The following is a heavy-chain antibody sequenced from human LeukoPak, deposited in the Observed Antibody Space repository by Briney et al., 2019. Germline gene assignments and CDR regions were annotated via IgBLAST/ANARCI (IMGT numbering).Heavy chain of an antibody. V-gene: IGHV4-4*07. D-gene: IGHD6-13*01. Sequence: SETLSLTCTVSDASITSFFWHWIRHPAGKGLEWIGRVSSSGTTNYNPSLRSRVTMSVDTSKNQFSLELSSVTAADTAVYYCARGVYIAAAQYGYWGQGTLVTVSS. CDR2: VSSSGTT. J-gene: IGHJ4*02. CDR3: ARGVYIAAAQYGY. CDR1: DASITSFF.